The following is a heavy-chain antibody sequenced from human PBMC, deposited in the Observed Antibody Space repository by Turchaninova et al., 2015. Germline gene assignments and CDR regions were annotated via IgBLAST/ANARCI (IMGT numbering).Heavy chain of an antibody. V-gene: IGHV4-4*02. CDR2: THYTGTP. J-gene: IGHJ4*02. CDR1: MISDRKSNW. CDR3: ARGESSSWLGYSGSYYAFDY. D-gene: IGHD1-26*01. Sequence: QVHWHDSGPGLVNVSGTLSILCSVSMISDRKSNWWHWIRRAPGSGLAWFGETHYTGTPTYNPSFKSRITMSIDTSKNLFSLNVKSVTAADTAVYYCARGESSSWLGYSGSYYAFDYWGQGILVTVSS.